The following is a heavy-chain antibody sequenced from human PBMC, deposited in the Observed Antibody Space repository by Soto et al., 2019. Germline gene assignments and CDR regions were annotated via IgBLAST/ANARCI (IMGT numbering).Heavy chain of an antibody. CDR3: ARDRTYYDFWSGYSIPSGMDV. V-gene: IGHV3-33*01. Sequence: GGSLRLSCAASGFTFSSYGMHWVRQAPGKGLEWVAVIWYDGSNKYYADSVKGRFTISRDNSKNTLYLQMNSLRAEDTAVYYCARDRTYYDFWSGYSIPSGMDVWGQGTTVTVSS. J-gene: IGHJ6*02. CDR1: GFTFSSYG. D-gene: IGHD3-3*01. CDR2: IWYDGSNK.